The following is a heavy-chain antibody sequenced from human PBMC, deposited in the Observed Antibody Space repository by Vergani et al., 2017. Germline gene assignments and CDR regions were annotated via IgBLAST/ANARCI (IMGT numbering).Heavy chain of an antibody. V-gene: IGHV3-23*01. CDR3: AKANPRNSGYDYLYYYHAIVV. CDR2: ISGSGGST. Sequence: EVQLLESGGDLVQPGGSLRLSCAASGFTFNHYAMNWVRQAPGKGLEWVSGISGSGGSTYYAGSVKGRFTISRDSSKNTLYLQMNSLSAGDTAVYYCAKANPRNSGYDYLYYYHAIVVWCQGTTVTVSS. J-gene: IGHJ6*02. D-gene: IGHD5-12*01. CDR1: GFTFNHYA.